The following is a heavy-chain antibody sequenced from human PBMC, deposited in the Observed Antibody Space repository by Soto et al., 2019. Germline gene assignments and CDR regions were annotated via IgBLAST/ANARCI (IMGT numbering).Heavy chain of an antibody. CDR1: GGSISSGGYY. CDR2: IYYSGST. V-gene: IGHV4-31*03. Sequence: LSLTCTVSGGSISSGGYYWSWIRQHPGEGLEWIGYIYYSGSTYYNPSLKSRVTISVDTSKNQFSLKLSSVTAADTAVYYCASGSPSVSAYYYDSSGYYYVFDYWGQGTLVTVSS. D-gene: IGHD3-22*01. J-gene: IGHJ4*02. CDR3: ASGSPSVSAYYYDSSGYYYVFDY.